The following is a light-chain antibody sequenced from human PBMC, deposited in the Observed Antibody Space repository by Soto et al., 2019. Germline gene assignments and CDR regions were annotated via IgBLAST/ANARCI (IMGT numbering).Light chain of an antibody. CDR3: QQHSHWPPWT. V-gene: IGKV3-11*01. CDR1: ENVRTF. Sequence: EVVLTQSPATLSLSPGERATLSCRASENVRTFVDWYQQKPGQAPRLLIYGASNRATGIPARFSGSGSGTDFILTISNLEPEDFAVYYCQQHSHWPPWTFGQGTRVEIQ. J-gene: IGKJ1*01. CDR2: GAS.